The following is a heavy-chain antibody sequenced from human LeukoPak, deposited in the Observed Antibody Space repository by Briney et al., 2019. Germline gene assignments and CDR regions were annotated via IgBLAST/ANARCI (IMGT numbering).Heavy chain of an antibody. J-gene: IGHJ5*02. CDR3: ARLGVKIVRGVSLKRSGGHWFDP. Sequence: GASVKVSCKASGGTFSSYAISWVRQAPGQGLEWMGGIIPIFGTANYAQKFQGRVTITADESTSTAYLQWSSLKASDSAIYYCARLGVKIVRGVSLKRSGGHWFDPWGQGTLVTVSS. V-gene: IGHV1-69*13. CDR2: IIPIFGTA. D-gene: IGHD3-10*01. CDR1: GGTFSSYA.